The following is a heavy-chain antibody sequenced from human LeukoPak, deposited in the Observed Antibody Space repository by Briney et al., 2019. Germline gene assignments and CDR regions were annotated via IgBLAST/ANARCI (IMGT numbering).Heavy chain of an antibody. CDR1: GYTFTGNN. CDR2: INPNGGP. CDR3: ARGVGSSWLDP. D-gene: IGHD1-26*01. V-gene: IGHV1-2*02. Sequence: ASVKVSCKAFGYTFTGNNIYWVRQAPGQGLEWMGWINPNGGPIYAQKFQGRVTMTRDTSITTAYMEMSGLISDDTAMYLCARGVGSSWLDPWGQGTLVTVSS. J-gene: IGHJ5*02.